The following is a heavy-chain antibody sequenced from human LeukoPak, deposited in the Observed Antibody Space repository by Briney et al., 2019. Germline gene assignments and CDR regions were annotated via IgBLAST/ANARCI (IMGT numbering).Heavy chain of an antibody. Sequence: GGSLRLSCAASGFDFSTYSMHWVRRAPGRGLEWLSYIDSSSSTIYYADSVKGRFTISRDNAKNSLYLQMNSRRAEDTAVFYCARGGARSSSYYYYGMDVWGLGTTVTVSS. CDR2: IDSSSSTI. V-gene: IGHV3-48*01. D-gene: IGHD6-13*01. J-gene: IGHJ6*02. CDR3: ARGGARSSSYYYYGMDV. CDR1: GFDFSTYS.